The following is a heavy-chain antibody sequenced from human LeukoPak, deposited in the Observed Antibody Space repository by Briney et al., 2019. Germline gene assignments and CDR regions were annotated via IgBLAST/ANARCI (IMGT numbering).Heavy chain of an antibody. Sequence: GASVNVSCQASGYTFNGYYIHWVRQAPGQGREGMGWISPRRGVTNYAQKFQGRVTITRYKSISTAYMEASSLKSDDTAVFYCARALGDSYETSVFQAYWGQGTLVTVSS. D-gene: IGHD3-22*01. CDR2: ISPRRGVT. CDR1: GYTFNGYY. J-gene: IGHJ4*02. V-gene: IGHV1-2*02. CDR3: ARALGDSYETSVFQAY.